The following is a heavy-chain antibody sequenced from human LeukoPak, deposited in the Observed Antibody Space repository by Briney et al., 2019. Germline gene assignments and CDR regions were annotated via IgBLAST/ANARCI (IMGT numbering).Heavy chain of an antibody. J-gene: IGHJ4*02. V-gene: IGHV4-59*01. Sequence: PSETLSLTCTVSGGSISSYYWSWIRQPPGKGLEWIGYIYHSGSTNYNPSLKSRVTISVDTSKNQFSLKLSSVTAADTAVYYCAGSIAVAGIDYWGQGTLVAVSS. CDR3: AGSIAVAGIDY. D-gene: IGHD6-19*01. CDR1: GGSISSYY. CDR2: IYHSGST.